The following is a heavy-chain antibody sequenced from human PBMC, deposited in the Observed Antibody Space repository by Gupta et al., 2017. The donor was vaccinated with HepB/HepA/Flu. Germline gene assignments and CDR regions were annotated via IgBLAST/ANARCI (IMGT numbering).Heavy chain of an antibody. Sequence: QVQLVESGGGVVQPGRSLRLSCAASGFTFSSYAMHWVRQAQGKGLEWVAVISYDGSNKYYADSVKGRFTISRDNSKNTLYLQMNSLRAEDTAVYYCARDRWGYYDFWSGYFRYYYGMDVWGQGTTVTVSS. J-gene: IGHJ6*02. D-gene: IGHD3-3*01. CDR3: ARDRWGYYDFWSGYFRYYYGMDV. CDR2: ISYDGSNK. V-gene: IGHV3-30-3*01. CDR1: GFTFSSYA.